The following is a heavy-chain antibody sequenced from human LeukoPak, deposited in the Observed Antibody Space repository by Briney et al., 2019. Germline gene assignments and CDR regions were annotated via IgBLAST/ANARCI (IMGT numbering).Heavy chain of an antibody. Sequence: GGSLRLSCAASGFTFSSYAMSWVRQAPGKGLEWVSAISDTGGSTYYADSVKGRFTISRDNSKNTLHLQMNSLRAEDTAVYYCAKEQSGNYYVVIDYWGQGTLVTVSS. D-gene: IGHD3-22*01. CDR2: ISDTGGST. V-gene: IGHV3-23*01. CDR1: GFTFSSYA. CDR3: AKEQSGNYYVVIDY. J-gene: IGHJ4*02.